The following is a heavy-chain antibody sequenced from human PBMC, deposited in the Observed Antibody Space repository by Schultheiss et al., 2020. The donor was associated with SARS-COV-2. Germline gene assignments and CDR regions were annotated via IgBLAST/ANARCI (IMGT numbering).Heavy chain of an antibody. V-gene: IGHV3-30*04. CDR1: GFTFSSYA. CDR2: ISYDGSNK. J-gene: IGHJ3*02. CDR3: ARPYDSSGYYYGPDDAFDI. Sequence: GGSLRLSCAASGFTFSSYAMHWVRQAPGKGLEWVAVISYDGSNKYYADSVKGRFTISRDNSKNTLYLQMNSLRAEDTAVYYCARPYDSSGYYYGPDDAFDIWGQGTMVTVSS. D-gene: IGHD3-22*01.